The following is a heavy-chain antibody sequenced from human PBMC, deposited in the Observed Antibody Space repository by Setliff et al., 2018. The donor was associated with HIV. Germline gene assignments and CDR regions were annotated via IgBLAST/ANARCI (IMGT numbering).Heavy chain of an antibody. D-gene: IGHD3-3*01. V-gene: IGHV1-3*01. CDR1: GSTFSSYA. CDR2: INAGNGKT. J-gene: IGHJ4*02. Sequence: ASAKVSCKASGSTFSSYAFHWVRQAPGQRLEWMGWINAGNGKTKYPQKFQSRVTITRDTSASTAYMELHSLRSEDTAIYYCASSTITIFGVVPYYFDYWGQGTLVTVSS. CDR3: ASSTITIFGVVPYYFDY.